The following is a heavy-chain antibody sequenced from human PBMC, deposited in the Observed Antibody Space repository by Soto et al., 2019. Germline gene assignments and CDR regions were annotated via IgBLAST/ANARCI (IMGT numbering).Heavy chain of an antibody. CDR3: ARDLPVNTVTTSGDYYYGMDV. D-gene: IGHD4-4*01. CDR2: IYYSGST. V-gene: IGHV4-30-4*01. CDR1: GGSISSGDYY. J-gene: IGHJ6*02. Sequence: SETLSLTCTVSGGSISSGDYYWSWIRQPPGKGLEWIGYIYYSGSTYYNPSLKSRVTISVDTSKNQFSLKLSSVTAADTAVYYCARDLPVNTVTTSGDYYYGMDVWGQGTTVTVSS.